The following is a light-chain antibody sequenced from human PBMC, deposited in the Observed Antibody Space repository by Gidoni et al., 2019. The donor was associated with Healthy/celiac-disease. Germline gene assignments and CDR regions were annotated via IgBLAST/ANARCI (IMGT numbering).Light chain of an antibody. J-gene: IGLJ1*01. Sequence: QSALTQPASVSASPGQSITISCTGTSSDVGGYNYVSWYQQHPGKAPNLMIYEVRNRPSGVSNRFSGSKSGNTASLTISGLQAEDEADYYCSSYTSSSTLGEVFGTGTKVTVL. CDR3: SSYTSSSTLGEV. CDR1: SSDVGGYNY. CDR2: EVR. V-gene: IGLV2-14*01.